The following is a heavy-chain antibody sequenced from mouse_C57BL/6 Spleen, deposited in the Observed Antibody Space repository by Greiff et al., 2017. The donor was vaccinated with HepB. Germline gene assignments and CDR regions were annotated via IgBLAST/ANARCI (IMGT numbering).Heavy chain of an antibody. J-gene: IGHJ3*01. D-gene: IGHD1-1*01. CDR1: GFTFSSYA. CDR2: ISDGGSYT. CDR3: ARDGVYYYGSSYRLAY. V-gene: IGHV5-4*01. Sequence: EVKLVESGGGLVKPGGSLKLSCAASGFTFSSYAMSWVRQTPEKRLEWVATISDGGSYTYYPDNVKGRFTISRDNAKNNLYLQMSHLKSEDTAMYYCARDGVYYYGSSYRLAYWGQGTLVTVSA.